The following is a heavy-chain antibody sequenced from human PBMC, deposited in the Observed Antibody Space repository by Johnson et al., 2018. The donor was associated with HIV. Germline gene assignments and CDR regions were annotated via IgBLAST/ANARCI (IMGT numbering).Heavy chain of an antibody. CDR2: IYSGGKT. V-gene: IGHV3-66*01. CDR3: SREGRGAPHDAFDI. J-gene: IGHJ3*02. Sequence: MMLVDSGGGLVQPGGSLRLSCAASGFTVSSNYMSWVRQAPGKGLEWVSVIYSGGKTYYADSVKGRFTISRDNSKNTLYLQMNSLRAEDTAVYYWSREGRGAPHDAFDIWGKVTMVTVSS. D-gene: IGHD2-15*01. CDR1: GFTVSSNY.